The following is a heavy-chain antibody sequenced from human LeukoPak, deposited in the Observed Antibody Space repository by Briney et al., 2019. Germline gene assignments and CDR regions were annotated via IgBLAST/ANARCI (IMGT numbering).Heavy chain of an antibody. CDR1: GFTFSSYS. V-gene: IGHV3-48*02. J-gene: IGHJ4*02. Sequence: GGSLRLSCAASGFTFSSYSMNWVRQAPGKGLGWVSYIRSSSTTIYSADSVKGRFTISRDNAKNSLYLQMSSLRDEDTAVYYCARASSAWYYFDSWGQGTLVTVSS. CDR2: IRSSSTTI. CDR3: ARASSAWYYFDS. D-gene: IGHD6-19*01.